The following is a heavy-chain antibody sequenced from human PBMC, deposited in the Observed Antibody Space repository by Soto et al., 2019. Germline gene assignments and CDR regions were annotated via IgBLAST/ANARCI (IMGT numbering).Heavy chain of an antibody. D-gene: IGHD5-12*01. CDR2: IKQDGSEK. CDR1: GFTFSMRW. J-gene: IGHJ3*02. Sequence: GGSLRLSCAASGFTFSMRWMTWVRQAPGKGLEWVAHIKQDGSEKDYVDSVKGRFTISRDNAKNSLYLQMNSLRDEGTAVYYCARDWLDAFDIWGQGTMVTVSS. V-gene: IGHV3-7*04. CDR3: ARDWLDAFDI.